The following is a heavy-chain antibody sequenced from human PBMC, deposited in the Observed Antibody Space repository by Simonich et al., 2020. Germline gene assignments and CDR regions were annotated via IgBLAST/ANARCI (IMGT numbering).Heavy chain of an antibody. CDR3: ARELKGVPVGWGSQIDI. Sequence: QVQLVQSGAEVKKPGASVKVSCKASGYTFTGYYMHWVPQAPGQGLEGMGRINPDSGGTTTAQKFQGRVTMTRDMSINTAYMELSRLRSDDTAVYYCARELKGVPVGWGSQIDIWGQGTMVTVSS. CDR1: GYTFTGYY. D-gene: IGHD6-19*01. J-gene: IGHJ3*02. CDR2: INPDSGGT. V-gene: IGHV1-2*06.